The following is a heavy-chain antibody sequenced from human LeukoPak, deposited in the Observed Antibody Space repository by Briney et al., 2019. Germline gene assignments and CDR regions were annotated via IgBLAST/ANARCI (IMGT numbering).Heavy chain of an antibody. J-gene: IGHJ4*02. Sequence: SETLSLTCTVSGGSIRTYYWSWIRQPAWKALEWIGRIHTSGNTDYNPSLGSRVSMSVDTSKNQFSLKLRSVTAADTAVYNCARVSSMTARPFVSIDYWGQGTLVTVSS. CDR2: IHTSGNT. D-gene: IGHD6-6*01. V-gene: IGHV4-4*07. CDR3: ARVSSMTARPFVSIDY. CDR1: GGSIRTYY.